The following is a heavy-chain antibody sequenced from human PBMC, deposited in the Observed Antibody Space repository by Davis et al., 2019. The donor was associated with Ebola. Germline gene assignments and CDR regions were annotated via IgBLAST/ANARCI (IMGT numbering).Heavy chain of an antibody. CDR1: GFTFEDYA. J-gene: IGHJ6*02. CDR3: VKDFADFWTSGGMDV. V-gene: IGHV3-9*01. CDR2: INWNSGSI. D-gene: IGHD3-3*01. Sequence: PGGSLRLSCAASGFTFEDYAMHWVRQAPGKGLEWVSSINWNSGSIGYADSVKGRFTISRDNAKNSLYVQMNSLRDEDTALYYCVKDFADFWTSGGMDVWGQGTTVTVSS.